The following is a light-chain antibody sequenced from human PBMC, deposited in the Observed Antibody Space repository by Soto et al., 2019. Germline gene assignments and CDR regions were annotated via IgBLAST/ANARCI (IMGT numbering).Light chain of an antibody. CDR2: EVN. Sequence: QSALTQPASVSGSPGQSITISCTGTSSDVGSYNRVSWYQQHPDEAPKIMIYEVNNRPSGVSTRFSGSKSGNTASLTISGLQAEDEADYYCCSWTPSHTYVFGTGTKLTVL. J-gene: IGLJ1*01. CDR1: SSDVGSYNR. CDR3: CSWTPSHTYV. V-gene: IGLV2-14*01.